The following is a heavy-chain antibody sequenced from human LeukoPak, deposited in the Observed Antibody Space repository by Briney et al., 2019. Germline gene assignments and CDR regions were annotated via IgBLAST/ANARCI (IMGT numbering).Heavy chain of an antibody. CDR2: ISYDGSNK. D-gene: IGHD5-24*01. Sequence: GRSLRLSCAASGFTFSSYGMHWVRQAPGKGLEWVAVISYDGSNKYYADSVKGRFTISRDNSKNTLYLQMNSLRAEDTAVYYCASWEVAWGQGTLVTVSS. V-gene: IGHV3-30*03. J-gene: IGHJ4*02. CDR3: ASWEVA. CDR1: GFTFSSYG.